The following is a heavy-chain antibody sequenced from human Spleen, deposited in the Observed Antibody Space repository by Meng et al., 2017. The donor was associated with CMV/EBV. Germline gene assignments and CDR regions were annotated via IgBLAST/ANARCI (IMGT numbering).Heavy chain of an antibody. Sequence: ASVKVSCKAFGYTFRSYGISWVRQVPGQGLEWMGRSTTHNGNTNYAQNLQGRVTMTTDTSTSTVYMELRSLRSDDTAVYFCARKGYDALTGYYSFDYWGQGTLVTVSS. J-gene: IGHJ4*02. D-gene: IGHD3-9*01. CDR3: ARKGYDALTGYYSFDY. V-gene: IGHV1-18*01. CDR1: GYTFRSYG. CDR2: STTHNGNT.